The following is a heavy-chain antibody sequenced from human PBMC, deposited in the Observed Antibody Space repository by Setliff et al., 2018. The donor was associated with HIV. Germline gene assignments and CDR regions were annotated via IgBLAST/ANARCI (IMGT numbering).Heavy chain of an antibody. CDR3: ARERVVRGVVDPGTSQIFDN. CDR2: VCTSGDT. Sequence: SETLSLTCAVSGNSIGSGYYWGWIRQPPGKGLEWIGRVCTSGDTNNNPSLQSRVAMSVDTSKNQFSLNLNSVTAADTALYYCARERVVRGVVDPGTSQIFDNWGQGILVTVSS. CDR1: GNSIGSGYY. V-gene: IGHV4-4*07. J-gene: IGHJ4*02. D-gene: IGHD3-10*01.